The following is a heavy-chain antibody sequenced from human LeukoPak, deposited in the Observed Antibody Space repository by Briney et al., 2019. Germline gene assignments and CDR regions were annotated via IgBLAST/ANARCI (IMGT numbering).Heavy chain of an antibody. V-gene: IGHV5-51*01. CDR2: IYPGDSDT. D-gene: IGHD6-19*01. Sequence: GESLKISCKSSGYSFTSYWIGWVRQMPGKGLEWMGIIYPGDSDTRYSPSFQGQVTISADKSISTAYLQWSSLKASDTAMYYCARHTSQWLAVPGWFDPWGQGTLVTVSS. CDR1: GYSFTSYW. CDR3: ARHTSQWLAVPGWFDP. J-gene: IGHJ5*02.